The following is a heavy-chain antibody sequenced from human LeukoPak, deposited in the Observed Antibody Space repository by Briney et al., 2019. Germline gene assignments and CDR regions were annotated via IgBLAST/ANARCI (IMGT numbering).Heavy chain of an antibody. CDR2: INTNTGNP. D-gene: IGHD3-22*01. Sequence: ASVKVSCKASGYTFTSYAMNWMRQAPGHGFEWMGWINTNTGNPTYAQGFTGRFVFSLDTSVNTAYLQITSLKAEDTAVYYCARDRTYYYDSSGYHFDYWGQGTLVTVSP. CDR1: GYTFTSYA. V-gene: IGHV7-4-1*02. J-gene: IGHJ4*02. CDR3: ARDRTYYYDSSGYHFDY.